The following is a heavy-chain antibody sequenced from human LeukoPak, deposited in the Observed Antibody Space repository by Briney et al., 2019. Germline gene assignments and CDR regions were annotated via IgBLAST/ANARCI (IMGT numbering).Heavy chain of an antibody. CDR3: ARDPPYYYDSTPWYFDY. J-gene: IGHJ4*02. Sequence: SETLSLTCAVYGGSLSGYYWSWIRQSPGKGLEWIGEINDSGSTNYNPSLKSRVTISVDTSKNQFSLKLSSVTAADTAVYYCARDPPYYYDSTPWYFDYWGQGTLVTVSS. CDR2: INDSGST. D-gene: IGHD3-22*01. CDR1: GGSLSGYY. V-gene: IGHV4-34*01.